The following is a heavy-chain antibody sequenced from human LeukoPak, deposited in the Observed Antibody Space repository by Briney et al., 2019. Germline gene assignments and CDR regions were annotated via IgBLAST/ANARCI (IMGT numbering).Heavy chain of an antibody. CDR3: ARGPLRFLTDV. V-gene: IGHV3-66*01. CDR1: GFTVSSNY. J-gene: IGHJ6*02. D-gene: IGHD3-3*01. Sequence: GGSLRLSCAASGFTVSSNYMSWVRQAPGKGLEWVSVIYSGGSTYYADSVKGRFTISRDNSKNTLYLQINSLRAEDTAVYYCARGPLRFLTDVWGQGTTVTVSS. CDR2: IYSGGST.